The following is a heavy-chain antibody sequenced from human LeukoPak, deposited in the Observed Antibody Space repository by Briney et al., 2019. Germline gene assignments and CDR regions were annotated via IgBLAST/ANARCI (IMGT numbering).Heavy chain of an antibody. CDR3: AKGVSPSGCPDY. CDR2: ISWNSGSI. J-gene: IGHJ4*02. D-gene: IGHD6-19*01. V-gene: IGHV3-9*01. Sequence: GGSLRLSCAASGFTFDDYAMHWVRQAPGKGLEWASGISWNSGSIGYADSVKGRFTISRDNAKNSLYLQMNSLRAEDTALYYCAKGVSPSGCPDYWGQGTLVTVSS. CDR1: GFTFDDYA.